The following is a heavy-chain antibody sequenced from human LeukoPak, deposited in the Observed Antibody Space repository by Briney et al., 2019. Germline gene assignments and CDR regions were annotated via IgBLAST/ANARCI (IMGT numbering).Heavy chain of an antibody. V-gene: IGHV4-39*07. D-gene: IGHD5-18*01. Sequence: PSETLSLTCTVSGGSISSSSYYWGWFRQPPGKGLEWIGSSYYSGSTYYIPSLKSRVTISVDTSKNQFSLKLSSVTAANTAVYYCARIWDTLNLGFDYWGQGTLVTVSS. J-gene: IGHJ4*02. CDR3: ARIWDTLNLGFDY. CDR1: GGSISSSSYY. CDR2: SYYSGST.